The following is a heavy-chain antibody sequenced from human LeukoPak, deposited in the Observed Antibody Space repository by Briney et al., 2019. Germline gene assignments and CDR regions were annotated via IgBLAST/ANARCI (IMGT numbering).Heavy chain of an antibody. D-gene: IGHD3-22*01. CDR3: AKARDFYYYDSSGYLDY. V-gene: IGHV3-30*18. Sequence: GGSLRLSCAASGFTFSSYGMHWVRQAPGKGLECVAVISYDGSNKYYADSVKGRFTISRDNSKNTLYLQMNSLRAEDTAVYYCAKARDFYYYDSSGYLDYWGQGTLVTVSS. CDR2: ISYDGSNK. CDR1: GFTFSSYG. J-gene: IGHJ4*02.